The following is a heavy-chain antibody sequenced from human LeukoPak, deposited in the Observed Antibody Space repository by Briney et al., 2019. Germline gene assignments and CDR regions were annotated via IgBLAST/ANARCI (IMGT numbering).Heavy chain of an antibody. CDR1: GGSISSYY. J-gene: IGHJ4*02. D-gene: IGHD2-2*01. CDR2: IHTTGGT. Sequence: SETLSLACTVDGGSISSYYWSWIRQPAGKGLEWIGRIHTTGGTRYSPSPKSRITMSLDASKNQFTLMLSSVTAADTAVYYCARDLALGYCPSSSCSSPLFDYWGQGSLVTVSS. CDR3: ARDLALGYCPSSSCSSPLFDY. V-gene: IGHV4-4*07.